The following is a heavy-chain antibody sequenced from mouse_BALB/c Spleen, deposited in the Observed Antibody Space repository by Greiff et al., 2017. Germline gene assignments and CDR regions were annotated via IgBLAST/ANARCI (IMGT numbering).Heavy chain of an antibody. Sequence: VQLQQSGAELVKPGASVKLSCTASGFNIKDTYMPWVKQRPEQGLEWIGRIDPANGNTKYDPKFQGKATITADTTSNTAYLQLSSLTSEDTAVYYCARGWGYDAMDYWGQGTSVTVSS. CDR3: ARGWGYDAMDY. CDR1: GFNIKDTY. V-gene: IGHV14-3*02. J-gene: IGHJ4*01. CDR2: IDPANGNT. D-gene: IGHD1-1*02.